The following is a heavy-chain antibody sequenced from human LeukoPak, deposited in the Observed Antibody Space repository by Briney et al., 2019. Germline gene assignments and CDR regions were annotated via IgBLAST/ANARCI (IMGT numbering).Heavy chain of an antibody. Sequence: KTSETLSLTCTVSGDSISTSGYYWSWIRQHPGTGLEWIAYIHYIGNTSYNPSLESRVTMSVDTSSNQFSLNVASVTAADTAVYYCARVRDDYFFDYWGQGILVTVSS. CDR3: ARVRDDYFFDY. CDR1: GDSISTSGYY. V-gene: IGHV4-31*03. D-gene: IGHD3-3*01. J-gene: IGHJ4*02. CDR2: IHYIGNT.